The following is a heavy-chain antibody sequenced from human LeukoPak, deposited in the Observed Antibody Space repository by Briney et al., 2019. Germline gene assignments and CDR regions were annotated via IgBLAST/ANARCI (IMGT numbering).Heavy chain of an antibody. J-gene: IGHJ4*02. CDR1: GGSISTYY. V-gene: IGHV4-59*08. D-gene: IGHD6-13*01. Sequence: SETLSLTCTVSGGSISTYYWSWIRQPPGKGLEWIGYIYYTGSTNYNPSLKSRVTISVDTSKNQFSLKLSSVTAADTAVYYCARFTAAGVDYWGQGTLVTVSS. CDR2: IYYTGST. CDR3: ARFTAAGVDY.